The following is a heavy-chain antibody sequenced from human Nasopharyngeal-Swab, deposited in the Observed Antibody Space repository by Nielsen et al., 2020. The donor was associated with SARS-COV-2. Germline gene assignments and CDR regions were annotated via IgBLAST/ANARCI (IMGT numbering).Heavy chain of an antibody. CDR1: GFTFSSYA. V-gene: IGHV3-23*01. D-gene: IGHD6-6*01. Sequence: GESLKISCAALGFTFSSYAMSWVRQAPGKGLEWVSAISGSGGSTYYADSVKGRFTISRDNSKNTLYLQMNSLRAEDTAVYYCAKAVAPSSSWGQGTLVTVSS. CDR3: AKAVAPSSS. CDR2: ISGSGGST. J-gene: IGHJ5*02.